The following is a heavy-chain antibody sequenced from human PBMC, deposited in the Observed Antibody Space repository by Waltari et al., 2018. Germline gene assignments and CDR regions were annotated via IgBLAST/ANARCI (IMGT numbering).Heavy chain of an antibody. D-gene: IGHD6-13*01. Sequence: QVQLQESGPGLVKPSETLSLTCTVSGGSISSYYWSWIRQPPGKGLEWIGYIYYSGSTNYNPSLKSRVTISVDTSKNQFSLKLSSVTAADTAVYYCARAPSVYVGAAAPLFDPWGQGTLVTVSS. CDR2: IYYSGST. V-gene: IGHV4-59*01. J-gene: IGHJ5*02. CDR3: ARAPSVYVGAAAPLFDP. CDR1: GGSISSYY.